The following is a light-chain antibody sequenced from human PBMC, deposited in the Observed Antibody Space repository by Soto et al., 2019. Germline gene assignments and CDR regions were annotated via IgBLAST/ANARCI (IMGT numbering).Light chain of an antibody. V-gene: IGKV1-9*01. CDR1: QGISSY. CDR3: QQLNSYPIT. J-gene: IGKJ5*01. CDR2: AAS. Sequence: DVQLTQSPSFLSASVGDRVTITCRASQGISSYLAWYQQKPGKAPKLLIYAASTLQSGLPSRFSGSGSRTEFALTISSLQPEDFPTYYCQQLNSYPITFGQRTRLEIK.